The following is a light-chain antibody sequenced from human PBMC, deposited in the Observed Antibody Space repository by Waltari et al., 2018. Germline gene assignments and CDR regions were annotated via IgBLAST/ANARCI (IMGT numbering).Light chain of an antibody. CDR3: SSQSSDNVVL. CDR2: DVS. J-gene: IGLJ3*02. CDR1: SSDVGTSNS. V-gene: IGLV2-14*03. Sequence: QSALTQPASVSGSPGQSITISCTGTSSDVGTSNSVSWYQDHPGQGPKVIIYDVSNRPSGVSARFSGSKSGNKASLTISGLQAEDEADYYCSSQSSDNVVLFGGGTKVTVL.